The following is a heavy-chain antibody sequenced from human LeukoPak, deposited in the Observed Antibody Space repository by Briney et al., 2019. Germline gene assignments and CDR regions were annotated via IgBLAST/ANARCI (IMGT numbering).Heavy chain of an antibody. CDR2: MYLSGTT. V-gene: IGHV4-4*02. D-gene: IGHD1-26*01. J-gene: IGHJ4*02. Sequence: PSETLSLTCTVSGDSINGLDLWSWGRQPPGKGLEGSGEMYLSGTTHSNPSVKSRVTISIGKSKNQFFLNLSSVTAADTAVYYCAGLVGRYRSGLYYYSFAYSGQGTLATVPS. CDR1: GDSINGLDL. CDR3: AGLVGRYRSGLYYYSFAY.